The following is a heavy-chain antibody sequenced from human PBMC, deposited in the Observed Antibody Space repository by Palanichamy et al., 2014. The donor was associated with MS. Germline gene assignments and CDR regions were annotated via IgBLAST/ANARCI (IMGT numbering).Heavy chain of an antibody. Sequence: EVQLVESGGDLVQPGGSLRLSCTASGFTFSSYGMHWVRQAPGEGLEYVSAISTNGDSTYYANSVKGGFTISRDDSKNTLYLQMGSLRDDDMAVYYCARSNRDSSGYYYDYWGQGTLVTVSS. D-gene: IGHD3-22*01. CDR2: ISTNGDST. CDR1: GFTFSSYG. V-gene: IGHV3-64*01. J-gene: IGHJ4*02. CDR3: ARSNRDSSGYYYDY.